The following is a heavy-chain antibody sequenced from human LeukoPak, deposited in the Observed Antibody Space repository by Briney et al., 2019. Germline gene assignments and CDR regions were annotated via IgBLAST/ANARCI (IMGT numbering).Heavy chain of an antibody. CDR3: ARGGGGSSTVTTYWFDP. V-gene: IGHV4-30-4*01. Sequence: SETLSLTCSVSGGSISGADYYWSWIRQPPGKGLEWIGYVYYSGSTYYSPSLKSRLTISVGTSKNQFSLKLNSVTAADTAVYYCARGGGGSSTVTTYWFDPWGQGALVTVSS. J-gene: IGHJ5*02. D-gene: IGHD4-11*01. CDR2: VYYSGST. CDR1: GGSISGADYY.